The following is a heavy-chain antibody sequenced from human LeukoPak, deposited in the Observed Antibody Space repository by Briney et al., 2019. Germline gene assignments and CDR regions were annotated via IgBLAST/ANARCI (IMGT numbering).Heavy chain of an antibody. J-gene: IGHJ3*02. CDR3: TRLSQQTFAI. CDR2: IDPSGGST. Sequence: ASVKVSCNASGYTFTIYYMHWVRQAPGQGLEWMGIIDPSGGSTSYAQKFQGRVTMTRDTSTSTVYMELSSLRSDDTAVYYCTRLSQQTFAIWGQGTLVTVSS. CDR1: GYTFTIYY. V-gene: IGHV1-46*01.